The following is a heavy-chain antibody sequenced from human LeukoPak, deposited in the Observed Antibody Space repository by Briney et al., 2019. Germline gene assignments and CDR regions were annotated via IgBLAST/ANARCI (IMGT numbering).Heavy chain of an antibody. J-gene: IGHJ4*02. CDR1: GVSIRSPGYY. D-gene: IGHD6-13*01. CDR2: TYSGGDT. CDR3: ARLGMIQAYSTEDY. Sequence: ETLSLTCTVSGVSIRSPGYYWGWVRQAPGKGLEWVSVTYSGGDTYYADSVKGRFTISRDNSKNTLYLQMNSLRADDTAVYYCARLGMIQAYSTEDYWGQGTLVTVSS. V-gene: IGHV3-53*01.